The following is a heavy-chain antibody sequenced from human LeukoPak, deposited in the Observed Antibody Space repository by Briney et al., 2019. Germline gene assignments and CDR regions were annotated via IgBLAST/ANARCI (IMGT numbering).Heavy chain of an antibody. D-gene: IGHD1-26*01. J-gene: IGHJ4*02. Sequence: ASVKVSCKTSGYSFSNYGISWVRQAPGQGLGWMGWISGYNGNTNYGQKVQGRVTMTTDTSTSTAYMELRSLRSDDTAVYCCARVASAGVGVSMGGDHWGQGTLVTVSS. CDR1: GYSFSNYG. V-gene: IGHV1-18*04. CDR3: ARVASAGVGVSMGGDH. CDR2: ISGYNGNT.